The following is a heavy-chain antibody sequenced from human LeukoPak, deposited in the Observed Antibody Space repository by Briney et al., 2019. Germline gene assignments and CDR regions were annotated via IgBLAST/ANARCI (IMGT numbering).Heavy chain of an antibody. CDR3: ARMPKPRTYYYDSSGYNPHFDY. D-gene: IGHD3-22*01. CDR1: GGSFSGYH. J-gene: IGHJ4*02. V-gene: IGHV4-34*01. Sequence: PSETLSLTCAVYGGSFSGYHWSWLRQPPGKGLEWIGEINHSGNTNYNPSLKSRVTMSVDTSNNQFSLKLSSVTAADTAVYFCARMPKPRTYYYDSSGYNPHFDYWGQGTLVTVSS. CDR2: INHSGNT.